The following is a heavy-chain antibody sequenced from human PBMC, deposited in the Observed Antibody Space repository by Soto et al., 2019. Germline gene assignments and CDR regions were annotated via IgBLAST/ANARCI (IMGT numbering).Heavy chain of an antibody. CDR1: GGSISSHY. CDR3: ARACSSGSLDD. CDR2: IYYSGST. Sequence: QVQLQESGPGLVKPSETLSLTCTVSGGSISSHYWSWIRQPPGKGLEWIGSIYYSGSTNYNPSLKSRVTISVDTAKNQVSLKLCSVTAADTALYYCARACSSGSLDDWGQETLVTVSS. J-gene: IGHJ4*02. V-gene: IGHV4-59*11. D-gene: IGHD3-22*01.